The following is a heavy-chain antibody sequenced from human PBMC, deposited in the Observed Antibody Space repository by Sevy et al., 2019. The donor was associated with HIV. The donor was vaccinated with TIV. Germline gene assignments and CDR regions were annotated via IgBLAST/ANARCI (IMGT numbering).Heavy chain of an antibody. D-gene: IGHD5-12*01. Sequence: GGSLRLSCAASGFTFSSYAVSWVRQAPGKGLEWVSAISGSGGSTYYADSVKGRSTISRDNSKNTLYLQMNSLRAEDTAVYYCAKDEGIVATIGVDIWGQGTMVTVSS. J-gene: IGHJ3*02. CDR2: ISGSGGST. V-gene: IGHV3-23*01. CDR1: GFTFSSYA. CDR3: AKDEGIVATIGVDI.